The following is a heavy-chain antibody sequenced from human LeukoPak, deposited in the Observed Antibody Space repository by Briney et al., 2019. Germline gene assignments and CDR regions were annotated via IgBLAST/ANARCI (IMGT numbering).Heavy chain of an antibody. CDR2: IVVGSGNT. D-gene: IGHD2/OR15-2a*01. CDR1: GFTFTSSA. CDR3: AAGAQRSMDESSQDL. V-gene: IGHV1-58*01. J-gene: IGHJ2*01. Sequence: SVKVSCKASGFTFTSSAVQWVRQARGQRLEWIGWIVVGSGNTNYAQKFQERVTITRDMSTSTAYMELSSLRSEDTAVYYCAAGAQRSMDESSQDLWSRGTLVTVSS.